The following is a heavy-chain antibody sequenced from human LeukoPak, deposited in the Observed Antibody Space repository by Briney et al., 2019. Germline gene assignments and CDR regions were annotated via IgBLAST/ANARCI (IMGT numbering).Heavy chain of an antibody. CDR1: GFAFSTYW. V-gene: IGHV3-7*01. D-gene: IGHD3-3*01. CDR3: AKPITISGATDGFDI. J-gene: IGHJ3*02. Sequence: PGGSLRLSCAASGFAFSTYWMNWVRQAPGKGLEWVANIEQDGSEKYYVDSVKGRFTISRDNAKNSLYLQMNSLRAEDTAVYYCAKPITISGATDGFDIWGQGAKVTVS. CDR2: IEQDGSEK.